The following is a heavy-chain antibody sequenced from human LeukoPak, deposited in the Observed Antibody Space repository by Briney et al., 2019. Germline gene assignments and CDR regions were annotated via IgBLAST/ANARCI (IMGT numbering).Heavy chain of an antibody. J-gene: IGHJ5*02. D-gene: IGHD6-25*01. CDR1: GVSISSSSYY. Sequence: SETLSLTCTVSGVSISSSSYYWGWIRPPPGKGLEWIGSIYYSGSTYYTPSLKSRVSISVDTTKNQFSLKLSSVNAADTAVYYCARGHMVSRSGWPNWFDPWGQGTVVTVSS. CDR2: IYYSGST. V-gene: IGHV4-39*07. CDR3: ARGHMVSRSGWPNWFDP.